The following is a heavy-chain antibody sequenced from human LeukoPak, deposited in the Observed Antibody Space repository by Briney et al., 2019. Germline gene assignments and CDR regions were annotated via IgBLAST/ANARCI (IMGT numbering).Heavy chain of an antibody. V-gene: IGHV3-48*01. J-gene: IGHJ4*02. CDR3: ARVPHEYSGYGDFDY. D-gene: IGHD5-12*01. CDR2: ISSSSSTI. CDR1: GFTFSSYS. Sequence: GGSLRLSCAASGFTFSSYSMNWVRQAPGKGLEWVSYISSSSSTIYYADSVKGRSTISRDNAKNSLYLQMNSLRAEDTAVYYCARVPHEYSGYGDFDYWGQGTLVTVSS.